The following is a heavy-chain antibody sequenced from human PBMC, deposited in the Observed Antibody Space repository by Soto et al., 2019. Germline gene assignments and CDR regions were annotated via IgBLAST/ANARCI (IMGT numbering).Heavy chain of an antibody. V-gene: IGHV4-31*03. CDR1: GGSISSGGYY. J-gene: IGHJ5*02. Sequence: QVQLQESGPGLVKPSQTLSLTCTVSGGSISSGGYYWSWLRQHPGKGLEWIGYIYYSGFTYYTPSLKSRVTMSVDTSENQVSLRLSTVTAAATAVYYCARSVDPWVQGPLVTVSS. CDR2: IYYSGFT. CDR3: ARSVDP.